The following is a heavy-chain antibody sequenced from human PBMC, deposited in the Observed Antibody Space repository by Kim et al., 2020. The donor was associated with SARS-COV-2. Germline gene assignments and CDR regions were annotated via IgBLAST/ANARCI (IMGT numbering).Heavy chain of an antibody. CDR3: ARDRYNWNHDTFGY. V-gene: IGHV3-11*01. CDR1: GFTFSDYY. CDR2: ISSSGSTI. D-gene: IGHD1-20*01. Sequence: GGSLRLSCAASGFTFSDYYMSWIRQAPGKGLEWVSFISSSGSTIYYADSVKGRFTISRDNAKNSLYLQMNSLTAEDTAVYYCARDRYNWNHDTFGYWGQGTLVTVSS. J-gene: IGHJ4*02.